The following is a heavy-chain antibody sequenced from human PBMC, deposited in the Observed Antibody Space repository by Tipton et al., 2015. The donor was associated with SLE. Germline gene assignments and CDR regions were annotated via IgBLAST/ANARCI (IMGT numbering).Heavy chain of an antibody. J-gene: IGHJ4*02. CDR3: ARGRSVVRSLADY. V-gene: IGHV3-48*01. CDR2: ISSSSSTI. CDR1: GFTFSSYS. D-gene: IGHD4-23*01. Sequence: SLRLSCAASGFTFSSYSMNWVRQAPGKGLEWVSYISSSSSTIYYPDSVKGRFTISRDNAKNSLYLQMNSLRAEDTAVYYCARGRSVVRSLADYWGRGTLGTVSS.